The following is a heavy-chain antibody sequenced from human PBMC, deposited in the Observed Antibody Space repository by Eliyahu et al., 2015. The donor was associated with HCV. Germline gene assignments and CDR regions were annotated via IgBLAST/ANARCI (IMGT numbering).Heavy chain of an antibody. V-gene: IGHV1-69*01. CDR2: IIPIFGTA. CDR3: ASGITMVQGVIFPFDY. Sequence: QGLEWMGGIIPIFGTANYAQKFQGRVTITADESTSTAYMELSSLRSEDTAVYYCASGITMVQGVIFPFDYWGQGTLVTVSS. J-gene: IGHJ4*02. D-gene: IGHD3-10*01.